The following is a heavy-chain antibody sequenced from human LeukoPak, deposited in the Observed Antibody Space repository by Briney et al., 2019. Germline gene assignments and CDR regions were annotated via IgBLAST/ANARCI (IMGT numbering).Heavy chain of an antibody. CDR1: GYSFTSHY. J-gene: IGHJ5*02. Sequence: GASVKVSCKASGYSFTSHYMHWVRQDPGQGLEWMGVINPRGTATRYAESFQRRLTLTRDLSTSTDYMELSSLRSDDTAVYFCARDTSEGDYAWWFDPWGQGTLVTVAS. V-gene: IGHV1-46*01. D-gene: IGHD3-16*01. CDR3: ARDTSEGDYAWWFDP. CDR2: INPRGTAT.